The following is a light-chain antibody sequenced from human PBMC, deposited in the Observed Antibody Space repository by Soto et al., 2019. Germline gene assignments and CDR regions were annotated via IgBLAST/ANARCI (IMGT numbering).Light chain of an antibody. CDR1: QSISSN. CDR2: RTS. V-gene: IGKV3-15*01. J-gene: IGKJ4*01. CDR3: QQYNNWPRAT. Sequence: EKALTQSPVTLSLSPGERATLSCRASQSISSNLAWYQQKPGQAPRLLMFRTSSRATGFPARFSGSGSGTEFNLTISSLQSEDFGVYYCQQYNNWPRATFGGGTKVDIK.